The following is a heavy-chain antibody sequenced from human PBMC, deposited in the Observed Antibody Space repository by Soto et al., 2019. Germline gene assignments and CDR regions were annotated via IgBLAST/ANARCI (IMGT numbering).Heavy chain of an antibody. CDR1: GGSISSSSYY. D-gene: IGHD6-6*01. Sequence: SETLSLTCTVSGGSISSSSYYWGWIRQPPGKGLEWIGSIYYSGSTYYNPSLKSRVTISVDTSKNQFSLKLSSVTAADTAVYYCARHLFVEYSSSWWFDP. J-gene: IGHJ5*02. V-gene: IGHV4-39*01. CDR2: IYYSGST. CDR3: ARHLFVEYSSSWWFDP.